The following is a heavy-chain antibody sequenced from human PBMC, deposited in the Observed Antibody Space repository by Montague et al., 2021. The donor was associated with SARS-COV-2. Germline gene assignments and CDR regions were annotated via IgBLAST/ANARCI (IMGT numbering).Heavy chain of an antibody. Sequence: SETLSLTCAVSGGSISSSNWWSWVRQPPGKGLEWIGEIYHSGSTNYNPSLKSRVTISVDKSKNQFSLKLSPVAAADTAVYYCARVDSSGWYGYYYYGMDVWGQGTTVTVSS. D-gene: IGHD6-19*01. CDR1: GGSISSSNW. V-gene: IGHV4-4*02. J-gene: IGHJ6*02. CDR3: ARVDSSGWYGYYYYGMDV. CDR2: IYHSGST.